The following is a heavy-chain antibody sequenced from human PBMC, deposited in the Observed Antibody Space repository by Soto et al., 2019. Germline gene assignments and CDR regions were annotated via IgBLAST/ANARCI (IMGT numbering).Heavy chain of an antibody. CDR3: ARVPDY. J-gene: IGHJ4*02. CDR1: GASISSGGYS. CDR2: MYHIGST. V-gene: IGHV4-30-2*01. D-gene: IGHD2-2*01. Sequence: QLQLQESGSGLVKPSQTLSLTCAVSGASISSGGYSWSWIRQPPGQRLEWIGYMYHIGSTYYNPSLKSRVTISIDRSKNQFSLKLGSVTAADTAVYYCARVPDYWGQGILVTVSS.